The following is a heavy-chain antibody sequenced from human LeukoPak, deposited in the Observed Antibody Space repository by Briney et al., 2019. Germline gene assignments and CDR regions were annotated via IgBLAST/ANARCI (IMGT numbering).Heavy chain of an antibody. CDR2: INHSGST. J-gene: IGHJ3*02. CDR1: GGSFSGYY. V-gene: IGHV4-34*01. Sequence: SETLSLTCAVYGGSFSGYYWSWIRQPPGKGLEWIGEINHSGSTNYNPSLKSRVTISVDTSKNQFSLKLSSVTAADTAVYYCARDTYCGGDCYSRPIIDAFDIWGQGTMVTVSS. CDR3: ARDTYCGGDCYSRPIIDAFDI. D-gene: IGHD2-21*01.